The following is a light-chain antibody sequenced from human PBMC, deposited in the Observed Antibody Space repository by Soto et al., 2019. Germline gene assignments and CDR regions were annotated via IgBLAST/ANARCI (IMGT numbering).Light chain of an antibody. CDR2: DAS. CDR3: QQRSKWPIT. Sequence: EIVLTQSPATLSLSPGERATLSGRASQSVGSYLAWYHQKPGQAPRLLIYDASNRATGIPARFSGSGSGTDVTLTISSLEPEDFAVYYCQQRSKWPITFGQGTRLEIK. V-gene: IGKV3-11*01. J-gene: IGKJ5*01. CDR1: QSVGSY.